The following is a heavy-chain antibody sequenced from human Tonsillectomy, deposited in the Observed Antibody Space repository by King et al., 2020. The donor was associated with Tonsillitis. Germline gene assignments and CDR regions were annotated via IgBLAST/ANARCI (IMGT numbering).Heavy chain of an antibody. Sequence: VQLQESGPGLVKPSETLSLTCTVSGGSIRSYYWSWIRQPPGKGLEWIGYIYNSGSTNYNPSLKSRVTTSVDTPKNQFSLKLSSVTAADTAVYYCARGGGISPWGGSGNSYFDYWGQGTLVTVSS. D-gene: IGHD3-10*01. CDR3: ARGGGISPWGGSGNSYFDY. CDR1: GGSIRSYY. J-gene: IGHJ4*02. CDR2: IYNSGST. V-gene: IGHV4-59*01.